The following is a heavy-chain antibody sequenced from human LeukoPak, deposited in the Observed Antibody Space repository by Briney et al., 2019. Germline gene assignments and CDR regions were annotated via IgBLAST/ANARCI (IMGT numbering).Heavy chain of an antibody. CDR3: ARMLISSGYYIDS. J-gene: IGHJ4*02. CDR1: GFTVSSNY. V-gene: IGHV3-53*01. CDR2: MYSGGTT. D-gene: IGHD3-22*01. Sequence: GGSLSLSCAASGFTVSSNYMSWVRQAPGQGLEWVSVMYSGGTTYYADSVKGRFTISRDDSKNTLFLQMTSLRADDTAVYYCARMLISSGYYIDSWGRGTLVTVSS.